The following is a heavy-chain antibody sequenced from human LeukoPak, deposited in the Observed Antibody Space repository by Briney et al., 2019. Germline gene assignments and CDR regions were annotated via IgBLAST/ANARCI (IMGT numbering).Heavy chain of an antibody. Sequence: ASVKVSCKASGYTFTGYYMHWVRQAPGQGLEWMGWINPSGGSTSYAQKFQGRVTMTRDMSTSTVYMELSSLRSEDTAVYYCARDRNPYLRAHDAFDIWGQGTMVTVSS. CDR1: GYTFTGYY. J-gene: IGHJ3*02. V-gene: IGHV1-46*01. CDR2: INPSGGST. CDR3: ARDRNPYLRAHDAFDI.